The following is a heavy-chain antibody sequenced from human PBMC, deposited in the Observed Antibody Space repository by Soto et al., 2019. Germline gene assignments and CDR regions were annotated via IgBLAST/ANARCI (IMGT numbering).Heavy chain of an antibody. CDR3: SRDRSRLAMIVVVPFDP. Sequence: QVQLVQSGAEVKKPGASVKVSCKASGYTFTSYGISWVRQAPGQGLEWMGWISAYNGNTNYAQKLQGRVTMTADTSTSTAYMELRSLRSDDTAVYYCSRDRSRLAMIVVVPFDPWGQGTLVTVSS. CDR2: ISAYNGNT. V-gene: IGHV1-18*01. D-gene: IGHD3-22*01. J-gene: IGHJ5*02. CDR1: GYTFTSYG.